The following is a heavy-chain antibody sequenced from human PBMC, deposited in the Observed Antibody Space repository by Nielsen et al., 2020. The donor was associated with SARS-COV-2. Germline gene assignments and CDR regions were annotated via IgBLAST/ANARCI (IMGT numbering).Heavy chain of an antibody. J-gene: IGHJ6*02. Sequence: LRLSCAASGFTFSDYYMSWVRQHPGKGLEWIGYIYYSGSTYYNPSLKSRVTISVDTSKNQFSLKLSSVTAADTAVYYCARGGTIFGVVTRMDVWGQGTTVTVSS. CDR1: GFTFSDYY. CDR2: IYYSGST. V-gene: IGHV4-31*02. D-gene: IGHD3-3*01. CDR3: ARGGTIFGVVTRMDV.